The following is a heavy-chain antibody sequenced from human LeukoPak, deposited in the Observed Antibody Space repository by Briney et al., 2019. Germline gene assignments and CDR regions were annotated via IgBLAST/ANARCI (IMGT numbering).Heavy chain of an antibody. Sequence: ASVKVSCKVSGYTLTELSMHWVRQAPGKGLEWMGGFDPEDGETIYAQKFQGRVTMTEDTSTDTAYMELSSLRSEDTAVYYCATDSSRITISDFDYWGQGTLVTVSS. CDR2: FDPEDGET. CDR1: GYTLTELS. CDR3: ATDSSRITISDFDY. V-gene: IGHV1-24*01. J-gene: IGHJ4*02. D-gene: IGHD3-10*01.